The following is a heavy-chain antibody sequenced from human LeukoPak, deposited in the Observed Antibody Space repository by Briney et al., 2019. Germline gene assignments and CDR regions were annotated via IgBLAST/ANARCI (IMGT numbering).Heavy chain of an antibody. CDR1: GFTVSSNY. Sequence: GGSLRLSCAASGFTVSSNYMSWVRQAPGKGLEWVSVIYSGGSTYYADSVKGRFTTSRDNSKNTLYLQMNSLRAEDTAVYYCARGGSYDSSGYMVDYWGQGTLVTVSS. J-gene: IGHJ4*02. CDR2: IYSGGST. V-gene: IGHV3-53*01. CDR3: ARGGSYDSSGYMVDY. D-gene: IGHD3-22*01.